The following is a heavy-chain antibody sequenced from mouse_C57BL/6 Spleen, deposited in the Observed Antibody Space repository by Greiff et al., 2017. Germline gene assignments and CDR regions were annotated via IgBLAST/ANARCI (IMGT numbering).Heavy chain of an antibody. D-gene: IGHD1-1*02. Sequence: QVQLQQSGAELVKPGASVKLSCKASGYTFTSYWMHWVKQRPGQGLEWIGMIHPNSGSTNYNEKFKSKATLTVDKSSSTAYMQLSSLTSEDSAVYYCARAGTMPRAMDYWGQGTSVTVSS. V-gene: IGHV1-64*01. J-gene: IGHJ4*01. CDR2: IHPNSGST. CDR1: GYTFTSYW. CDR3: ARAGTMPRAMDY.